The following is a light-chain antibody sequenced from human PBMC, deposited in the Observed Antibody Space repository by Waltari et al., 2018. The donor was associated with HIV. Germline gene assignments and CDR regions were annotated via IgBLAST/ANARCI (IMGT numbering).Light chain of an antibody. V-gene: IGKV1-39*01. CDR1: QNIDTH. CDR2: GAS. Sequence: DIEMTQSPSSRSASGGDRVAITCRASQNIDTHLNCYQVTPGEAPKLLIFGASSLHSGVPSRFSGNESATDFTLTVSSLQPEDFATYFCHQTYSLPHTFGQGTRLDIK. J-gene: IGKJ5*01. CDR3: HQTYSLPHT.